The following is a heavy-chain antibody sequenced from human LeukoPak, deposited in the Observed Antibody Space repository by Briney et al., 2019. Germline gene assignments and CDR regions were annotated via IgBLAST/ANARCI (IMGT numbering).Heavy chain of an antibody. V-gene: IGHV1-18*04. J-gene: IGHJ4*02. D-gene: IGHD6-13*01. Sequence: ASVKVSCKASGYTFTSYGISWVRQPPGQGLEWMGWISAYNGNTNYAQKLQGRVTMTTDTSTSTACMELRSLRSDDTAVYYCARDQGSSSFDYWGQGTLVTVSS. CDR3: ARDQGSSSFDY. CDR1: GYTFTSYG. CDR2: ISAYNGNT.